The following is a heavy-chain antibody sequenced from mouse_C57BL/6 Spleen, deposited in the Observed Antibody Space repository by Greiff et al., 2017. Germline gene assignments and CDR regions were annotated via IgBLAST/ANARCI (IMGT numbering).Heavy chain of an antibody. CDR1: GYTFTEYT. V-gene: IGHV1-62-2*01. CDR3: SNHEGGTGYCDY. D-gene: IGHD4-1*01. CDR2: VYPGSGST. Sequence: VQLQQSGAELVKPGASVKLSCKASGYTFTEYTIHWVKQRSGQGLEWIGWVYPGSGSTKYNENFKDKATLTAYKSSSTVYMELSRLTSDDSAVYSCSNHEGGTGYCDYWGQGTTLTVSS. J-gene: IGHJ2*01.